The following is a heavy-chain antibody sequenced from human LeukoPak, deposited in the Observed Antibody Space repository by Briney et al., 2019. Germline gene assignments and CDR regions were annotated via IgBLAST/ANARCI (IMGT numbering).Heavy chain of an antibody. CDR1: GGSISSYY. Sequence: SETLSLTCTVSGGSISSYYWSWIRQPPGKGLEWIGYIYYSGSTNYNPSLKSRVTISVDTSMNQFSLKLSSVTAADTAVYYCARAISGYEAFDYWGQGTLVTVSS. CDR2: IYYSGST. CDR3: ARAISGYEAFDY. J-gene: IGHJ4*02. D-gene: IGHD5-12*01. V-gene: IGHV4-59*01.